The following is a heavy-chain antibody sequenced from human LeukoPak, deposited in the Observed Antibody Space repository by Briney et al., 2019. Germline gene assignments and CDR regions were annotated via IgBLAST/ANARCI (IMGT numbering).Heavy chain of an antibody. CDR2: INHSGST. CDR3: ARGRPNRGPYYDYVWGSYRYNYFDY. Sequence: SETLSLACAVYGGSFSGYYWSWIRQPPGKGLEWIGEINHSGSTNYNPSLKSRVTISVDTSKNQFSLKLSSVTAADTAVYYCARGRPNRGPYYDYVWGSYRYNYFDYWGQGTLVTVSS. V-gene: IGHV4-34*01. CDR1: GGSFSGYY. J-gene: IGHJ4*02. D-gene: IGHD3-16*02.